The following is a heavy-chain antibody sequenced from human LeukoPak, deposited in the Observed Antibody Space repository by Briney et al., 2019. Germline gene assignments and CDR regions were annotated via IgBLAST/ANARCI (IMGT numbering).Heavy chain of an antibody. J-gene: IGHJ6*02. Sequence: PGGSLRLSCAASGFTFSSYGMHWVRQAPGKGLEWVAVIWYDGSNKYYTDSVKGRFTISRDNSKNTLYLQMNSLRAEDTAVYYCARVQSAYYYYYGMDVWGQGTTVIVS. CDR2: IWYDGSNK. CDR3: ARVQSAYYYYYGMDV. V-gene: IGHV3-33*01. CDR1: GFTFSSYG.